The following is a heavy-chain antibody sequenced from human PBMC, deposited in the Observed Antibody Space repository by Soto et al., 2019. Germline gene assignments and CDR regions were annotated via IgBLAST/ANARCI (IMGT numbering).Heavy chain of an antibody. Sequence: QVQLQESGPGLVKPSETLSLTCTVSGGSISSYHWSWIRQPPGNGLEWIGSIYYSGSTNYNPSLKSRVTISVDTSKNQFSLKLSSVTAADTAVYYCARARRERPGSGSYYITPNYFDYWGQGTLVTVSS. CDR1: GGSISSYH. CDR2: IYYSGST. J-gene: IGHJ4*02. D-gene: IGHD3-10*01. CDR3: ARARRERPGSGSYYITPNYFDY. V-gene: IGHV4-59*12.